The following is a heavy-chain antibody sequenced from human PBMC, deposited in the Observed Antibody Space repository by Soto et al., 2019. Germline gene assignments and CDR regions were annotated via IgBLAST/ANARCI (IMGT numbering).Heavy chain of an antibody. V-gene: IGHV3-23*01. D-gene: IGHD3-10*01. Sequence: GGSLRLSCAASGFTFSSYAMSWVRQAPGKGLEWVSAISGSGGSTYYADSVKGRFTISRDNSKNTLYLQMNSLRAEDTAVYYCASPYGSGSYYTGKPDYWGQGTLVTVSS. CDR1: GFTFSSYA. CDR2: ISGSGGST. J-gene: IGHJ4*02. CDR3: ASPYGSGSYYTGKPDY.